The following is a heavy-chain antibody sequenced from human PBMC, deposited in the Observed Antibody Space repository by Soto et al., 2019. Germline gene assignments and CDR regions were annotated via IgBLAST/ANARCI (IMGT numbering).Heavy chain of an antibody. Sequence: QVQLQESGPGLVKPSQTLSLTCTVSGDSITRGAYYWTWIRQHPGKGLEWIGYIPNTRRTYYNPSLKSRHSISQDSSDNQFTLKLTPATAADTAIYSWARARQYSDCELDPWGQGTLVTVSS. CDR2: IPNTRRT. CDR1: GDSITRGAYY. V-gene: IGHV4-31*03. D-gene: IGHD3-16*01. CDR3: ARARQYSDCELDP. J-gene: IGHJ5*01.